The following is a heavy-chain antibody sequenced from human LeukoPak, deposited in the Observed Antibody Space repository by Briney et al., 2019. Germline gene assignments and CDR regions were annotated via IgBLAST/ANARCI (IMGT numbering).Heavy chain of an antibody. D-gene: IGHD5-12*01. CDR3: ARDLDIVATTRNWFDP. CDR1: GYTFTSCY. V-gene: IGHV1-46*03. Sequence: ASVKVSCKASGYTFTSCYMHWVRQAPGQGLEWMGIINPSGGSTSYAQKFQGRVTMTRDTSTSTVYMELSSLRSEDTAVYYCARDLDIVATTRNWFDPWGQGTLVTVSS. J-gene: IGHJ5*02. CDR2: INPSGGST.